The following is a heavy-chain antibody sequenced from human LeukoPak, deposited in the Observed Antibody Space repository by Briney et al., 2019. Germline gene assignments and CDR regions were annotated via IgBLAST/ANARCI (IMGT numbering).Heavy chain of an antibody. V-gene: IGHV3-21*01. Sequence: GGSLRLSCAASGFTFSSYSMNWVRQAPGKGLEWVSSISSSDNYIYYADSLKGRFTISRDNAKNSLYLQMNSLRAEDTAVYYCARDGVAAIFGVDNILYYMDVWGKGTTVTVYS. CDR2: ISSSDNYI. J-gene: IGHJ6*03. D-gene: IGHD3-3*01. CDR3: ARDGVAAIFGVDNILYYMDV. CDR1: GFTFSSYS.